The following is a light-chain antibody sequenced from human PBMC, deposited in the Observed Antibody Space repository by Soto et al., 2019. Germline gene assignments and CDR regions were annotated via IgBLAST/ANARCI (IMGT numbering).Light chain of an antibody. V-gene: IGKV3-11*01. J-gene: IGKJ4*01. CDR1: QSVSVN. Sequence: EVVLTQSPATLSLSPGESATLSCRASQSVSVNFAWYQQKPGQAPRLLIYDASNRATGIPARFSGSGSGTDFTLTISSLEPEDFALYYCQHRANWPLTFGGGTKVDIK. CDR3: QHRANWPLT. CDR2: DAS.